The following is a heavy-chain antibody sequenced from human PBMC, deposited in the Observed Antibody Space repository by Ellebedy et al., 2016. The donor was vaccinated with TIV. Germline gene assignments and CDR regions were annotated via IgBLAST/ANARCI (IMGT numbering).Heavy chain of an antibody. CDR3: ASYSNYNWFDP. J-gene: IGHJ5*02. Sequence: GESLKISCTASGLTFSRYWMHWVRQAPGKGLVWVSRINGDGTTNTYADSEKGRFTISRDTAKNTLYLKMNSLRAEDTAVYYCASYSNYNWFDPWGQGTLVTVSS. D-gene: IGHD4-11*01. CDR2: INGDGTTN. CDR1: GLTFSRYW. V-gene: IGHV3-74*01.